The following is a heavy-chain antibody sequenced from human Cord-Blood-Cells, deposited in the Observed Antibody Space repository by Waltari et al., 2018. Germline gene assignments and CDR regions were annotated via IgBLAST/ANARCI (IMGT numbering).Heavy chain of an antibody. CDR2: IYTSGST. CDR3: ARDQSSSSAFDI. V-gene: IGHV4-4*07. Sequence: QVQLQESGPGLVKPSETLSLPCTVSGGSISSYYWSWIRQPAEKGLEWTGRIYTSGSTNYTPSLNIRVTMSVDTSKNQFSLKLRSVTAADTAVYYCARDQSSSSAFDIWGQGTMVTVSS. D-gene: IGHD6-6*01. J-gene: IGHJ3*02. CDR1: GGSISSYY.